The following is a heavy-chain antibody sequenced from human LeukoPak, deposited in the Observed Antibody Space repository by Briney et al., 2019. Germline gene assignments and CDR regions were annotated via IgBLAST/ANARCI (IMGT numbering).Heavy chain of an antibody. J-gene: IGHJ4*02. CDR3: AKDLGSGWYE. CDR1: GFTFSSYA. Sequence: GESLRLSCAASGFTFSSYAMYWVRRTPGKGLEYVSVISGNGVSTHYATSVKGRFTISRDNSKNTLYLQMNSLRAEDTAVYYCAKDLGSGWYEWGQGTLVTVSS. V-gene: IGHV3-64*01. D-gene: IGHD6-19*01. CDR2: ISGNGVST.